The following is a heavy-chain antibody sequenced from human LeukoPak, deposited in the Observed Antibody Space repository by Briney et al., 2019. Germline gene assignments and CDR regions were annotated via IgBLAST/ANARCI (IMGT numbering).Heavy chain of an antibody. CDR1: GFTFSSYS. V-gene: IGHV3-21*01. CDR3: ARDGGYCSSTSCYTVVEETVEGDAFDI. J-gene: IGHJ3*02. Sequence: GGSLRLSCAASGFTFSSYSMNWVRQAPGKGLEWVSSISSSSSYIYYADSVKGRFTISRDNAKNSLYLQMNSLRAEDTAVYYCARDGGYCSSTSCYTVVEETVEGDAFDIWGQGTMVTVSS. CDR2: ISSSSSYI. D-gene: IGHD2-2*02.